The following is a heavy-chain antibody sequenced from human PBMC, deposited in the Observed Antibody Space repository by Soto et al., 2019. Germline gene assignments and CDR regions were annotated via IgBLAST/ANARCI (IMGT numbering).Heavy chain of an antibody. D-gene: IGHD5-18*01. J-gene: IGHJ3*02. CDR1: GGSISSGDYY. V-gene: IGHV4-30-4*01. CDR2: IYYSGST. CDR3: ARAPPLKYTYGLRGAFDI. Sequence: TLSLTCPVSGGSISSGDYYWSWIRQPPGKGLEWIGYIYYSGSTYYNPSLKSRVTISVDTSKNQFSLKLSSVTAADTAVYYCARAPPLKYTYGLRGAFDIWGQGTMVTVSS.